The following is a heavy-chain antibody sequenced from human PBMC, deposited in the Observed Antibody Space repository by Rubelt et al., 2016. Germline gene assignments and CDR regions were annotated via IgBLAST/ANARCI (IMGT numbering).Heavy chain of an antibody. Sequence: IRQPPGKGLEWIGYIYYSGSTNYNPSLKSRVTISVDTSKNQFSLKLSSVTAADTAVYYCARVGYCSGGSCYDQDTDYWGQGTLVTVSS. D-gene: IGHD2-15*01. J-gene: IGHJ4*02. CDR3: ARVGYCSGGSCYDQDTDY. V-gene: IGHV4-59*12. CDR2: IYYSGST.